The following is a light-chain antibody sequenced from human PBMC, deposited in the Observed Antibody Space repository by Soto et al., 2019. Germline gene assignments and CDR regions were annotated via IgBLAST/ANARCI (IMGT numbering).Light chain of an antibody. Sequence: IQVDQSPSTVSGSVGERGTSTCRASQTISSWLAWYQQKPGKAPKLLIYKASTLKSGVPSRFSGSGSGPEFTLTISSLQPDDLPTHSCQHSTSHPEAFAQGTKVDI. J-gene: IGKJ1*01. CDR1: QTISSW. CDR3: QHSTSHPEA. CDR2: KAS. V-gene: IGKV1-5*03.